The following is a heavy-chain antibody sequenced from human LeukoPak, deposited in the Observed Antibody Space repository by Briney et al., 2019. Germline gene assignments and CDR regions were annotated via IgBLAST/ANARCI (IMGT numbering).Heavy chain of an antibody. D-gene: IGHD1-26*01. CDR2: IYYSGST. Sequence: KTSETLSLTCTVSGGSISSSSYYWGWIRQPPGKGLEWIGSIYYSGSTYYNPSLKSRVTISVDTSKNQFSLKLSSVTAADTAVYYCASPGELPFDYWGQGTLVTVSS. V-gene: IGHV4-39*01. CDR1: GGSISSSSYY. CDR3: ASPGELPFDY. J-gene: IGHJ4*02.